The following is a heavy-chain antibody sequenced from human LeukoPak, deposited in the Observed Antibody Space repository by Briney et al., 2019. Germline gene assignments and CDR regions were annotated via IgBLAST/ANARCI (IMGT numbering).Heavy chain of an antibody. Sequence: GESLRLSCAASGLTFSSYAMSWVRQAPGKGLAWVSAISGSGGSTYYPASVKGRFTISRDNSKNTLYLQMNSLRAEDTVVYYCAKDFQFTPPLLGFDYWGQGTLVTVSS. CDR3: AKDFQFTPPLLGFDY. D-gene: IGHD3-16*01. CDR2: ISGSGGST. CDR1: GLTFSSYA. V-gene: IGHV3-23*01. J-gene: IGHJ4*02.